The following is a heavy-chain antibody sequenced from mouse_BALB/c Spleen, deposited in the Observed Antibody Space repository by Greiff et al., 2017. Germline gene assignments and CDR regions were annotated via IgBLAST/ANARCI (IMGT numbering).Heavy chain of an antibody. CDR3: ALDGYYREPWFAY. CDR1: GYSFTGYY. Sequence: VQLQQSGPELVKPGASVKISCKASGYSFTGYYMHWVKQSHVKSLEWIGRINPYNGATSYNQNFKDKASLTVDKSSSTAYMELHSLTSEDSAVYYCALDGYYREPWFAYWGQGTLVTVSA. J-gene: IGHJ3*01. D-gene: IGHD2-3*01. V-gene: IGHV1-31*01. CDR2: INPYNGAT.